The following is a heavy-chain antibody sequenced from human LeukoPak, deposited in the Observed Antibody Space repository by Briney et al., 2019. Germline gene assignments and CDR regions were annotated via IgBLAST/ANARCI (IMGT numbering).Heavy chain of an antibody. CDR1: GYTFTSYG. CDR3: ARDLSMIVVVPGDAFDI. Sequence: GASVKVSCKASGYTFTSYGISWVRQAPGQGLEWMGWISAYNGNTNYAQKLQGRVTMTTDTSTSTAYMELRSLRSDDTAVYYCARDLSMIVVVPGDAFDIWGQGTMVTVSS. CDR2: ISAYNGNT. D-gene: IGHD3-22*01. V-gene: IGHV1-18*01. J-gene: IGHJ3*02.